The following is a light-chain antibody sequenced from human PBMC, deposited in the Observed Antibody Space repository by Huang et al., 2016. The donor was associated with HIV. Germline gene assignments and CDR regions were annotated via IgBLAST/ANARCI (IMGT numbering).Light chain of an antibody. CDR2: DAS. CDR3: QQHSYWPIT. J-gene: IGKJ5*01. CDR1: QSVSPF. V-gene: IGKV3-11*01. Sequence: DIVLTQSPATLSLSPGERATVSCRASQSVSPFLAWYQHKPGQAPRLLIFDASNRASGVPAGFSGTGSGTDFTLTISSLEPSDVAVYYCQQHSYWPITFGRGTRLEI.